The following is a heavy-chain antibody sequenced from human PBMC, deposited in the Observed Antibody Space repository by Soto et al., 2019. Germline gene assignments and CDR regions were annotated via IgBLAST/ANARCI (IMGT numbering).Heavy chain of an antibody. CDR1: GYSFTTYG. V-gene: IGHV1-18*01. CDR2: ISTNNGNT. J-gene: IGHJ4*02. Sequence: QVQLVQSGAEVKKPGASVKVSCKASGYSFTTYGFSWVRQAPGQGLEWMGRISTNNGNTDYAQKFQGRVTMTTDTSTSTAYLELRSLRSDDTAVYYCTRGPSRAAPGRGFGDHWGEGTLVAVSS. CDR3: TRGPSRAAPGRGFGDH. D-gene: IGHD6-13*01.